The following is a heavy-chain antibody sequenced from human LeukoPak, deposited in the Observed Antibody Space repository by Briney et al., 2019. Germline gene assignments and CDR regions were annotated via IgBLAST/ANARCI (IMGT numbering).Heavy chain of an antibody. V-gene: IGHV3-30*02. J-gene: IGHJ6*03. CDR3: AKDPWDCSGRSCPMYYYYMDV. Sequence: GGSLRLSCAASGFTFSSFGMHWVRQAPGKGLEWVAFIRYDGSEKYYANSVEGRCTISRDHSKKAVYLQMNSLRAEDTAVYYCAKDPWDCSGRSCPMYYYYMDVWGKGTTVTVSS. D-gene: IGHD2-15*01. CDR1: GFTFSSFG. CDR2: IRYDGSEK.